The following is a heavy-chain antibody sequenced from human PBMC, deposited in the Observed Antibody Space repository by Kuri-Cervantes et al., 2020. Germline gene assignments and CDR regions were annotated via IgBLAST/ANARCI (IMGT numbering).Heavy chain of an antibody. CDR1: GFTFSSYA. V-gene: IGHV3-30-3*02. Sequence: GESLRLSCAASGFTFSSYAMHWVRQAPGKGLEWVAVISYDGSNKYYADSVKGRFTISRDNSKNTLYLQMNSLTAEDTAIYYCAKFWDYYGSGSYYSSQYGMDVWGQGTTVTVSS. CDR2: ISYDGSNK. D-gene: IGHD3-10*01. CDR3: AKFWDYYGSGSYYSSQYGMDV. J-gene: IGHJ6*02.